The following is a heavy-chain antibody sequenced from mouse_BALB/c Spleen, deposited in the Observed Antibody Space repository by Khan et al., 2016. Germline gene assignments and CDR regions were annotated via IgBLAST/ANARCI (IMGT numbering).Heavy chain of an antibody. J-gene: IGHJ3*01. Sequence: VQLQQSGPELVKPGASVKISCKASGCSFTAYFMNWVIQRHGTSLEWLGRIHPYNGDTFYNRKFTGKATLTVDKSSTTAHMELRSLASEDSAGYKCAEARDYRTYAYWGQGTLVTVAA. CDR2: IHPYNGDT. CDR1: GCSFTAYF. CDR3: AEARDYRTYAY. D-gene: IGHD2-4*01. V-gene: IGHV1-20*02.